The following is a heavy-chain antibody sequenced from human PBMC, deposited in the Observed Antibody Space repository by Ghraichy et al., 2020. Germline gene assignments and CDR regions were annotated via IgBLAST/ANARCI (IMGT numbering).Heavy chain of an antibody. CDR1: GFTFSSYA. CDR3: AKQSQEGIAAAGPFDY. V-gene: IGHV3-23*01. Sequence: LSLTCAASGFTFSSYAMSWVRQAPGKGLEWVSAISGSGGSTYYADSVKGRFTISRDNSKNTLYLQMNSLRAEDTAVYYCAKQSQEGIAAAGPFDYWGQGTLVIVSS. D-gene: IGHD6-13*01. CDR2: ISGSGGST. J-gene: IGHJ4*02.